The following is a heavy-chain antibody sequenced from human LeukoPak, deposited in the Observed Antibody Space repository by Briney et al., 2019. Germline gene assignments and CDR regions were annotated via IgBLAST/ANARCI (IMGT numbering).Heavy chain of an antibody. D-gene: IGHD3-16*02. CDR1: GFTFSSYE. CDR2: IYSGGGT. V-gene: IGHV3-66*01. CDR3: ARGPISSLAFDY. J-gene: IGHJ4*02. Sequence: GGSLRLSCAASGFTFSSYEMNWVRQAPGKGLEWVSVIYSGGGTYYADSVKGRFTISRDNSKNTLYLQMNSLRAEDTAVYYCARGPISSLAFDYWGQGTLVTVSS.